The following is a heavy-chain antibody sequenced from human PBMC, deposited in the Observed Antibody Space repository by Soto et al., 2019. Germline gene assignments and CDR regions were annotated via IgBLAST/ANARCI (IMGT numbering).Heavy chain of an antibody. CDR2: ISYDGSNK. V-gene: IGHV3-30-3*01. J-gene: IGHJ4*02. D-gene: IGHD2-15*01. CDR3: AKGLSVLQEWIIDGH. Sequence: GGSLRLSCAASGFTFSSYAMHWVRQAPGKGLEWVAVISYDGSNKCYADSVKGRFTISRDNSKNTLYLQMDSLRAEDTAVYYCAKGLSVLQEWIIDGHWGQGTQVTVSS. CDR1: GFTFSSYA.